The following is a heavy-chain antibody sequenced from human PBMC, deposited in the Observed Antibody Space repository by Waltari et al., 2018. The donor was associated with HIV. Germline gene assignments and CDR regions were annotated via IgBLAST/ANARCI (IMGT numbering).Heavy chain of an antibody. CDR2: IYHSGST. CDR3: ARNGGVGDSSGSVDY. J-gene: IGHJ4*02. Sequence: QVQLQESGPGLVKPSGTLSLTCAVSGGSISSSNWWSWVRQPPGKGLEWIGEIYHSGSTNYNPSLKSRVPISVDKSKNPFSLKLSSVTAADTAVYYCARNGGVGDSSGSVDYWGQGTLVTVSS. CDR1: GGSISSSNW. D-gene: IGHD3-22*01. V-gene: IGHV4-4*02.